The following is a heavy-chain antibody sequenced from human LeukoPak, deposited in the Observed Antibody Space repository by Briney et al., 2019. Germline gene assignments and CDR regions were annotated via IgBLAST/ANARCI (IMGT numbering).Heavy chain of an antibody. CDR2: INPNSGGT. V-gene: IGHV1-2*02. CDR1: GYTFTGYY. J-gene: IGHJ5*02. Sequence: ASVKVSCKASGYTFTGYYMHWVRQAPGQGLEWMGWINPNSGGTNYAQKFQGRVTMTRDTSISTAYMELSRLRSDDTAVYYCARAVKVRHRIGYSSGWYGEYNWFDPWGQGTLVTVSS. D-gene: IGHD6-19*01. CDR3: ARAVKVRHRIGYSSGWYGEYNWFDP.